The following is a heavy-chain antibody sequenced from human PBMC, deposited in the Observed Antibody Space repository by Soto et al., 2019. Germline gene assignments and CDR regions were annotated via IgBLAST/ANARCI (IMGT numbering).Heavy chain of an antibody. CDR1: GGSISTVDYW. CDR3: SRGPSGDKVDS. J-gene: IGHJ4*02. Sequence: QVQLQESGPGLVKPSQTLSLTCTVSGGSISTVDYWWSWIRQSPDTGLEWIGHIYDGGRTYNNPSLESRVTVSVDTTKCQLALTFSSVSAADTDVDYCSRGPSGDKVDSWGEGTLVTESS. D-gene: IGHD7-27*01. CDR2: IYDGGRT. V-gene: IGHV4-30-4*01.